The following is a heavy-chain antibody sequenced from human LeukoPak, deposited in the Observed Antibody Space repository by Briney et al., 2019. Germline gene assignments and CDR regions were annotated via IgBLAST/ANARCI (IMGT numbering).Heavy chain of an antibody. CDR1: GGSISSGSYY. Sequence: SETLSLTCTVSGGSISSGSYYWSWIRQPAGKGLEWIGRIYTSGSTNYNPSLKSRVTISVDTSKNQFSLKLSSVTAADTAVYYCARSLYYGSGSYGPWNYYYYYYMDVWGKGTTVTVSS. CDR3: ARSLYYGSGSYGPWNYYYYYYMDV. D-gene: IGHD3-10*01. CDR2: IYTSGST. V-gene: IGHV4-61*02. J-gene: IGHJ6*03.